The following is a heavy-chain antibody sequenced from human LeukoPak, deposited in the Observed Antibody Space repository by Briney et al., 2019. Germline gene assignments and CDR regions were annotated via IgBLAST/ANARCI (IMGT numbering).Heavy chain of an antibody. Sequence: SETLSLTCAVYGGSFSGYYWSWIRQPPGKGLEWSGDIIHSGSTNYNPSLKSQVTISVDTSKNQFSLKLSSVTAADTAVYYCARVRSIVVVPANTRFDYWGQGTLVTVSS. J-gene: IGHJ4*02. CDR1: GGSFSGYY. CDR2: IIHSGST. V-gene: IGHV4-34*12. D-gene: IGHD2-2*01. CDR3: ARVRSIVVVPANTRFDY.